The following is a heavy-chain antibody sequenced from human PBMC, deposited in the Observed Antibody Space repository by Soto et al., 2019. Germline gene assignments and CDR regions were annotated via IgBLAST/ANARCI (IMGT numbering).Heavy chain of an antibody. V-gene: IGHV3-7*05. J-gene: IGHJ6*02. D-gene: IGHD2-2*01. CDR2: IKQDGTEK. Sequence: EVQLVESGGGLVQPGGSLRLSCAASGFTFSSYWMTWVRQAPGKGLEWVAYIKQDGTEKNYVDSVKGRFTISRDNAKNSLYLQMNSLRAEDTAVYYCARARSRGDVCGQGTTVIVSS. CDR1: GFTFSSYW. CDR3: ARARSRGDV.